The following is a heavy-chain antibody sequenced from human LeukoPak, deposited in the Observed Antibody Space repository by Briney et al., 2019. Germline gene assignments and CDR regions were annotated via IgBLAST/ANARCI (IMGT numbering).Heavy chain of an antibody. CDR3: ARYFEVAGRWYLDY. CDR2: IYATGRT. V-gene: IGHV4-4*08. J-gene: IGHJ4*02. D-gene: IGHD2-15*01. Sequence: GSLRLSYAASGFTFSSYWMSWVRQPPGKGLEWIGFIYATGRTDYNPSFTSRATVSVDMSKNQFSLKLSSVTAADTAMYYCARYFEVAGRWYLDYWGQGTLVTVSS. CDR1: GFTFSSYW.